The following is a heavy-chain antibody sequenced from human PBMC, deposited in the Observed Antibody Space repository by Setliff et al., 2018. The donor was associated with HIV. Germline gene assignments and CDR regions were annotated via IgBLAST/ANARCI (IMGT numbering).Heavy chain of an antibody. V-gene: IGHV3-20*04. D-gene: IGHD4-4*01. Sequence: SCVVSGFTFDDYGMSWVRQTPGAGLEWLSDINWSGSTTGYADSVKGRFTISRDNAKNTVYLQINSLRVEDTALYYCVRDRMEYSVGYYFDSWGQGTLVTVSS. CDR2: INWSGSTT. J-gene: IGHJ4*02. CDR3: VRDRMEYSVGYYFDS. CDR1: GFTFDDYG.